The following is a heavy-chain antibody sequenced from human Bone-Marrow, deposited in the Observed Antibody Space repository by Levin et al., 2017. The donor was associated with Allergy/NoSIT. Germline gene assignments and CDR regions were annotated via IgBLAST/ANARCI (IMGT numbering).Heavy chain of an antibody. CDR1: GFTFSTYW. CDR2: VSIDGSIT. D-gene: IGHD2-21*02. Sequence: HSGGSLRLSCAASGFTFSTYWMHWVRQAPGRGLVWVSRVSIDGSITDYADSVKGRFTVSRDNAESTLFLQMSLLRAEDTAVYYCAREKVSLVTDPWSWGPKTKNYHNGMDVWGQGTTVTVSS. V-gene: IGHV3-74*01. CDR3: AREKVSLVTDPWSWGPKTKNYHNGMDV. J-gene: IGHJ6*02.